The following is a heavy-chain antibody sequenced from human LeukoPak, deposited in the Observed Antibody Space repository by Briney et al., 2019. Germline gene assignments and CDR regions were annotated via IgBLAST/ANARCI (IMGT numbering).Heavy chain of an antibody. Sequence: SESLSLTCTVSGGSMSSYYWSWIRQPPGKGLEWIGYIYYSGSTKYNPSLKSRVTISVDTSKNQFSLKLSSVTAADTAVYYCARGARAGYNLEPFDYWGQGTLVTVSS. CDR1: GGSMSSYY. CDR3: ARGARAGYNLEPFDY. D-gene: IGHD5-24*01. CDR2: IYYSGST. J-gene: IGHJ4*02. V-gene: IGHV4-59*08.